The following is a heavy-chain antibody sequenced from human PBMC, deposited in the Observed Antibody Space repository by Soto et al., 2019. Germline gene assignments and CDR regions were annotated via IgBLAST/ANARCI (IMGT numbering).Heavy chain of an antibody. V-gene: IGHV3-13*01. Sequence: EVQLVESGGGLVQRGGSLRLSCEGSGFSFSSYDMHWVRQAAGKRLEWVAGIGADGDTYYSDSVKGRLTISRENTKNSLYLQMNSLRTGDTGVYHCAKARLYYYYGMDVSGQGTMVTVSS. CDR2: IGADGDT. J-gene: IGHJ6*02. CDR3: AKARLYYYYGMDV. CDR1: GFSFSSYD.